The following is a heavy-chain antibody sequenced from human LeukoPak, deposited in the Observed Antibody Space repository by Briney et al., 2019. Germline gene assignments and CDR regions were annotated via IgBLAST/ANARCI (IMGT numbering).Heavy chain of an antibody. CDR2: IIPIPDIA. D-gene: IGHD7-27*01. CDR1: GGTFSSYA. J-gene: IGHJ4*02. Sequence: ASVKVSCKASGGTFSSYAISWVRQAPGQGLEWMGRIIPIPDIANYAQKFQGRVTISADKSTSTAYMELSSLRSEDTAVYYCAKLGKVDYWGQGTLVTVSS. V-gene: IGHV1-69*04. CDR3: AKLGKVDY.